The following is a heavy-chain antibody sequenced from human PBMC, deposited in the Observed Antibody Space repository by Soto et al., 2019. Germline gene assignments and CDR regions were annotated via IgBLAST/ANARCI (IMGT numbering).Heavy chain of an antibody. V-gene: IGHV1-18*01. CDR1: GYTFTSYG. Sequence: ASVKVSCKASGYTFTSYGISWVRQAPGQGLEWMGWISAYNGNTNYAQKLQGRVTMTTDTSTSTAYMELRSLRSDDTAVYYCARVYYDFWSGYSPGSMDVWGQGTTVTVS. CDR3: ARVYYDFWSGYSPGSMDV. J-gene: IGHJ6*02. CDR2: ISAYNGNT. D-gene: IGHD3-3*01.